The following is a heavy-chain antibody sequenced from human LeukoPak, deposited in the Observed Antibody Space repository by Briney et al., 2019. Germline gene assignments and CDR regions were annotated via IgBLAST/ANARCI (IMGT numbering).Heavy chain of an antibody. Sequence: GGSLRLSCAASGFTFSSYAMSWVRQAPGKGLEWVSGISGSGGKTYYADSVKGRVTISRDNSKNTLYLQMNSLRAEDTAVYYCAKGKISAAGAIDFWVQGTLVIVSS. V-gene: IGHV3-23*01. CDR3: AKGKISAAGAIDF. CDR2: ISGSGGKT. J-gene: IGHJ4*02. CDR1: GFTFSSYA. D-gene: IGHD6-13*01.